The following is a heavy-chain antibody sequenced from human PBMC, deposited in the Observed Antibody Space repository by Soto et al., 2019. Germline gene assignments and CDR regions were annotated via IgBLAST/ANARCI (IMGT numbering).Heavy chain of an antibody. CDR1: GGSISSGGYY. CDR2: IYYSGST. J-gene: IGHJ3*02. Sequence: QVQLQESAPGLVKPSQTLSLTCTVSGGSISSGGYYWSWIRQHPGKGLEWIGYIYYSGSTYSNPSLKRRVTISVDTSKNQFSLKLSSVTAADTAVYYCARTKARPDDAFDIWGQGTMVTVSS. V-gene: IGHV4-31*03. CDR3: ARTKARPDDAFDI. D-gene: IGHD6-6*01.